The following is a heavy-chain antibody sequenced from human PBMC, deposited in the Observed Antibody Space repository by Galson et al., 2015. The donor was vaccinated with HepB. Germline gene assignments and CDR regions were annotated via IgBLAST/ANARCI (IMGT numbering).Heavy chain of an antibody. CDR3: ARGRYDSSGYLHPDAFDI. CDR1: GYTFTSYA. J-gene: IGHJ3*02. V-gene: IGHV1-3*01. CDR2: INAGNGNT. Sequence: SVKVSCKASGYTFTSYAMHWVRQAPGQRLEWMGWINAGNGNTKYSQKFQGRVTITRDTSASTAYMELSSLRSEDTAVYYCARGRYDSSGYLHPDAFDIWGQGTMVTVSS. D-gene: IGHD3-22*01.